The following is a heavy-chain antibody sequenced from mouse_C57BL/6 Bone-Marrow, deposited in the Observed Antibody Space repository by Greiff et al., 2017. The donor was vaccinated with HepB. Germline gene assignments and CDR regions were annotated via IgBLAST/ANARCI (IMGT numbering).Heavy chain of an antibody. D-gene: IGHD2-1*01. Sequence: DVQLVESGGGLVQPGGSLKLSCAASGFTFSDYYMYWVRQTPEKRLEWVAYISNGGGSTYYPDTVKGRFTISRDNAKNTLYLQMSRLKSEDTAMYYCARHLIYYGNPAWFAYWGQGTLVTVSA. V-gene: IGHV5-12*01. CDR2: ISNGGGST. CDR3: ARHLIYYGNPAWFAY. J-gene: IGHJ3*01. CDR1: GFTFSDYY.